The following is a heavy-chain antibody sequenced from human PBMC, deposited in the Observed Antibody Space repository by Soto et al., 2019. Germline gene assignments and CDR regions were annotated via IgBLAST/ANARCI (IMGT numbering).Heavy chain of an antibody. CDR3: ARLRVATAGVDY. CDR2: IYNSGST. Sequence: SETLSLTCTVSGGSISGNYWSWIRQPPGGGLEWIGYIYNSGSTNYNPSLKSRVTISVDTSKNQFSLSLSSVTAADTAVYYCARLRVATAGVDYWGQGTLVTVSS. CDR1: GGSISGNY. D-gene: IGHD6-13*01. V-gene: IGHV4-4*08. J-gene: IGHJ4*02.